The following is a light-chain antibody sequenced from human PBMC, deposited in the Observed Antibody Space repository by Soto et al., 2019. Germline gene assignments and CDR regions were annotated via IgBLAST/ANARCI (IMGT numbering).Light chain of an antibody. CDR1: SSDVGSYNL. CDR3: CSYAGGSTPWV. CDR2: EVT. V-gene: IGLV2-23*02. Sequence: QSALTQPASVSGSPGQSIAISCTGTSSDVGSYNLVSWYQHHPGKAPKLMIYEVTKRPSGVSDRFFASKSGNTASLTISGLQAEDEAEYFCCSYAGGSTPWVFGGGTKVTVL. J-gene: IGLJ3*02.